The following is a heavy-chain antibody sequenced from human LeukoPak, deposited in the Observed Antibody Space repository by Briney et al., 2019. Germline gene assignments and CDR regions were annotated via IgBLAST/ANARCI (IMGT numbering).Heavy chain of an antibody. CDR3: TTDLEWELLRRMWYFDY. J-gene: IGHJ4*02. CDR2: INSDGINT. D-gene: IGHD1-26*01. Sequence: GGSLRLSCAASGFTFSNYWMHWVRQAPGKGLAWVSRINSDGINTSYADSVKGRFTISRDNAKNTLNLQMNSLKTEDTAVYYCTTDLEWELLRRMWYFDYWGQGTLVTVSS. CDR1: GFTFSNYW. V-gene: IGHV3-74*01.